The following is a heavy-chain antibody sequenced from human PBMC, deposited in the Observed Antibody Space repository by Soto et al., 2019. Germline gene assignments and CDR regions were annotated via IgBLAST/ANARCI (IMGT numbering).Heavy chain of an antibody. CDR3: ARSPPSSYYGGSGTFDY. CDR1: GGFTSTNNW. J-gene: IGHJ4*02. CDR2: AYHSGST. Sequence: LSLTCAVSGGFTSTNNWWSWVRQPPGKGLEWIGDAYHSGSTEYNPSLKSRVSISVDKSKNQISLKLTSATAADTAVYYCARSPPSSYYGGSGTFDYWGQGTLVTVSS. V-gene: IGHV4-4*02. D-gene: IGHD3-10*01.